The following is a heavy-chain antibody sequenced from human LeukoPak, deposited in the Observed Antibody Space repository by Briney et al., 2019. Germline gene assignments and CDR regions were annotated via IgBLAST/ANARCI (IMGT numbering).Heavy chain of an antibody. Sequence: KTSQTLSLTCVISGDSVSSNSVAWNWIRQSPSRGLEWLGGTYYRSKWYNDYAVSVKSRITVNPDTSKNQFSLQLDSVSPEDTAMYYCAKEQWLRGGYYGMDVWGLGTTVTVSS. J-gene: IGHJ6*02. CDR2: TYYRSKWYN. CDR1: GDSVSSNSVA. CDR3: AKEQWLRGGYYGMDV. D-gene: IGHD6-19*01. V-gene: IGHV6-1*01.